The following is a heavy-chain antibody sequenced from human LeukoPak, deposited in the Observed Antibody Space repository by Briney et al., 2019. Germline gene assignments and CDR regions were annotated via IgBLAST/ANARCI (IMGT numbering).Heavy chain of an antibody. CDR1: GGSISSYY. CDR2: IYYSGST. Sequence: PSETLSLTCTVSGGSISSYYWSWIRQPPGKGLEWIGYIYYSGSTNYNPSLKSRVTISVDTSKNQFSLKLSSVTAADTAVYHCARERSYCSGGSCYDAFDIWGQGTMVTVSS. D-gene: IGHD2-15*01. J-gene: IGHJ3*02. V-gene: IGHV4-59*01. CDR3: ARERSYCSGGSCYDAFDI.